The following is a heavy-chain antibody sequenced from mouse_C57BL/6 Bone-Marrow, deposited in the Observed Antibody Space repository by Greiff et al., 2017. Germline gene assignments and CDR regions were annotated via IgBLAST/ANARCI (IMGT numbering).Heavy chain of an antibody. Sequence: VQLQQSGAELVRPGASVKLSCTASGFNIKDYYMHWVKQRPEQGLEWIGRIDPEDGDTEYDPKFQGKATMTADTSSNTAYLQLSSLTSEDTAVYYCTTDYYGNDYAMDYWGQGTSVTVSS. J-gene: IGHJ4*01. V-gene: IGHV14-1*01. D-gene: IGHD1-1*01. CDR1: GFNIKDYY. CDR3: TTDYYGNDYAMDY. CDR2: IDPEDGDT.